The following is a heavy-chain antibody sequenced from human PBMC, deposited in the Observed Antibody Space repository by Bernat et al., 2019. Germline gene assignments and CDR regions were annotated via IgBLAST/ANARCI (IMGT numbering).Heavy chain of an antibody. CDR1: GFTFSRFW. CDR3: ASEWLRFTPLDP. J-gene: IGHJ5*02. V-gene: IGHV3-7*01. Sequence: EVQLVESGGGLVQPGGSLRLSCAASGFTFSRFWMSWVRQAPGKGLEWVANIKQDGSEKHYVDSVKGRLTISRDNGKNSLFLQMNSLRAEDTAVYYCASEWLRFTPLDPWGQGTLVTVSS. CDR2: IKQDGSEK. D-gene: IGHD5-12*01.